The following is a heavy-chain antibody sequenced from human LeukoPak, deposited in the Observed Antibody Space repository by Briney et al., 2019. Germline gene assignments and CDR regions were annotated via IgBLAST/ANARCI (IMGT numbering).Heavy chain of an antibody. CDR2: ISGSGGST. CDR3: AKCATYGRSSWFDI. Sequence: GGSVRLSCVASGFTFSSYAMNWVRQAPGKGLEWVSAISGSGGSTYYADSVKGRFTISRDNSKNTLYLQLNSLTAEDTAVYYCAKCATYGRSSWFDIWGQGTMVTVSS. J-gene: IGHJ3*02. CDR1: GFTFSSYA. V-gene: IGHV3-23*01. D-gene: IGHD6-13*01.